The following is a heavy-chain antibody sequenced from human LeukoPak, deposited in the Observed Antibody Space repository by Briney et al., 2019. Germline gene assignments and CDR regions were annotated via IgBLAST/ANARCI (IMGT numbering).Heavy chain of an antibody. CDR2: ISGSGGST. D-gene: IGHD3-3*01. CDR1: GFTFSSYS. Sequence: GGSLRLSCAASGFTFSSYSMNWVRQAPGKGLEWVSAISGSGGSTYYADSVKGRFTISRDNSKNTLYLQMNSLRAEDTVVYYCAKASEIYYDFWSGYGNWGQGTLVTVSS. CDR3: AKASEIYYDFWSGYGN. V-gene: IGHV3-23*01. J-gene: IGHJ4*02.